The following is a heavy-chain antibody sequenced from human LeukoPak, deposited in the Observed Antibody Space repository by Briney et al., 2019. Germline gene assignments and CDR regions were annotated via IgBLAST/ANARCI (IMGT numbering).Heavy chain of an antibody. J-gene: IGHJ6*02. CDR2: ISTSSSYI. CDR3: ARDLVPGYSYYYYGMDV. D-gene: IGHD3-9*01. V-gene: IGHV3-21*01. CDR1: GFTFNTYS. Sequence: GGSLRLSCAASGFTFNTYSMNWVRQAPGXXXEWVSSISTSSSYIYYADSVKGRFTISRDNAKNSLYLQMNSLRAEDTAVYYCARDLVPGYSYYYYGMDVWGQGTTVTVSS.